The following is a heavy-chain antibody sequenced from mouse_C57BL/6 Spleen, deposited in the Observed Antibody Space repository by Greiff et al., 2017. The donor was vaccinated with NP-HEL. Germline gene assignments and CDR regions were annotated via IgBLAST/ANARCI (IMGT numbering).Heavy chain of an antibody. Sequence: QVTLKVSGPGLLQPSQTLSLTCSFSGFSLSTFGMGVGWLRQPSGQGLEWLAHIWWDDDKYYRPALKSRLTLSKDTSKNQVVLKIANVDTADTATYDCARRAELGRENAMDYWGQGTSVTVSS. CDR1: GFSLSTFGMG. V-gene: IGHV8-8*01. CDR2: IWWDDDK. CDR3: ARRAELGRENAMDY. J-gene: IGHJ4*01. D-gene: IGHD4-1*01.